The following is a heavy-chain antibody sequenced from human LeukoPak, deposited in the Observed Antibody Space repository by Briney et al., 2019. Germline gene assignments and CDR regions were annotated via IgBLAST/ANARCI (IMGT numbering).Heavy chain of an antibody. CDR1: GGSISSYY. CDR3: ARDRWQQLVPDY. D-gene: IGHD6-13*01. J-gene: IGHJ4*02. V-gene: IGHV4-4*07. CDR2: IYTSGST. Sequence: SETLSLTCTVSGGSISSYYWSWIRQPAGKGLEWIGRIYTSGSTNYNPSLKSRVTMSVDTSKNQFSLKLSSVTAGDTAVYYCARDRWQQLVPDYWGQGTLVTVSS.